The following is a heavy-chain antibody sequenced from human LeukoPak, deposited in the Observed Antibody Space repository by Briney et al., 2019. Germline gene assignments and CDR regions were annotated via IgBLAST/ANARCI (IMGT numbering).Heavy chain of an antibody. V-gene: IGHV1-46*01. CDR1: GYTFTSYY. CDR2: INPSGGST. Sequence: ASVKVSCKASGYTFTSYYMHWVRQAPGQGLEWMGIINPSGGSTSYAQKFQGRVTMTRDMSTSTVYMELNSLRAEDTAVYYCAKSPISLEGFDPWGQGTLVTVSS. CDR3: AKSPISLEGFDP. J-gene: IGHJ5*02. D-gene: IGHD5-24*01.